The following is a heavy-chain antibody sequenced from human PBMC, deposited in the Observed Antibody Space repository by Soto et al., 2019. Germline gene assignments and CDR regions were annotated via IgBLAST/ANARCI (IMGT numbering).Heavy chain of an antibody. CDR2: IYYSGST. D-gene: IGHD3-22*01. J-gene: IGHJ4*02. Sequence: PSETLSLTCTVSGGSISSYYWSWIRQPPGKGLEWIGYIYYSGSTNYNPSLKSRVTISVDTSKNQFSLKLSSVTAADTAVYYCARMAFYDDSSGPYDYWGQGTLVTVSS. CDR1: GGSISSYY. V-gene: IGHV4-59*01. CDR3: ARMAFYDDSSGPYDY.